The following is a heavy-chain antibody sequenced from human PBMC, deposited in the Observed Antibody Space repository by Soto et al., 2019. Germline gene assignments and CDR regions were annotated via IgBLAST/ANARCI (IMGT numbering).Heavy chain of an antibody. V-gene: IGHV3-23*01. CDR1: GFTFSSHA. J-gene: IGHJ4*02. D-gene: IGHD2-15*01. CDR2: VDGSGADT. CDR3: AKVIFAAACAARAVFDL. Sequence: GGSLRLSCAASGFTFSSHAMGWLRQAPGTEPEWVAFVDGSGADTAYAESVKGRFTISRDNSENSLFLHMNSLRAEDTGRYFCAKVIFAAACAARAVFDLWGQGSLVTVSS.